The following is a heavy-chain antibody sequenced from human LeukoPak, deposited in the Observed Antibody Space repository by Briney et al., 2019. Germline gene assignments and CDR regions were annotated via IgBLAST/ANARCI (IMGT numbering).Heavy chain of an antibody. V-gene: IGHV3-21*01. Sequence: GGSLRLSCAASGFTFSSYSMNWVRQAPGKGLEWVSSISSSSSYIYYADSVKGRFTISRDNAKNSLYLQMNSLRAEDTAVYYCAGDCGGDCYADYWGQGTLVTVSS. D-gene: IGHD2-21*01. J-gene: IGHJ4*02. CDR3: AGDCGGDCYADY. CDR1: GFTFSSYS. CDR2: ISSSSSYI.